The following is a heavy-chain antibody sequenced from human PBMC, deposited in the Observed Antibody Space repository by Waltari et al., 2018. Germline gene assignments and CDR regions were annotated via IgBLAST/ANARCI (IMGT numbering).Heavy chain of an antibody. D-gene: IGHD3-9*01. Sequence: QLQLQESGPGLVKPSETLSLTCTVSGGSISSSSYYWGCIRQPPGKGLEWIGSIYYSGNTYYNPSLKSRVTISVDTSKNQFSLNLTSVTAADTAVYYCARVVDYDILTGRMYYFDYWGKGTLVTVSS. CDR3: ARVVDYDILTGRMYYFDY. CDR2: IYYSGNT. J-gene: IGHJ4*02. V-gene: IGHV4-39*07. CDR1: GGSISSSSYY.